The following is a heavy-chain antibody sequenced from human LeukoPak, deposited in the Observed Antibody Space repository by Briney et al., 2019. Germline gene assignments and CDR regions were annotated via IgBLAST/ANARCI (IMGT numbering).Heavy chain of an antibody. D-gene: IGHD2-2*02. CDR1: GYTFTSYY. CDR2: IKPSGGST. V-gene: IGHV1-46*01. J-gene: IGHJ4*02. CDR3: ARAVPGCSSTSCYTDFDY. Sequence: ASVKVSCKASGYTFTSYYMHWVRQAPGQGLEWMGIIKPSGGSTSYAQKFQGRVTMTRDVSTSTVYMELSSLRSEDTAVYYCARAVPGCSSTSCYTDFDYWGQGSLVTVSS.